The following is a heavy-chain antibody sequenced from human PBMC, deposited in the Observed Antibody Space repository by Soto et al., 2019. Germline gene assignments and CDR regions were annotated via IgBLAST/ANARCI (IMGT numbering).Heavy chain of an antibody. CDR1: GFTFSSYA. Sequence: GGSLRLSCAASGFTFSSYAMHWVRQAPGKGLEWVAVISYDGSNKYYADSVKGRFTISRDNSKNTLYLQMNSLRAEDTAVYYCARANCSSTSCYGNYYYYYGMDVWGQGTTVTVSS. CDR2: ISYDGSNK. J-gene: IGHJ6*02. D-gene: IGHD2-2*01. V-gene: IGHV3-30-3*01. CDR3: ARANCSSTSCYGNYYYYYGMDV.